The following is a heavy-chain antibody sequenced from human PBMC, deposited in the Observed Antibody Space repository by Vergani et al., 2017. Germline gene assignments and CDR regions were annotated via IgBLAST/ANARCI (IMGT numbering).Heavy chain of an antibody. Sequence: EVQLVESGGGLVKPGGSLRLSCAASGFTFSSYSMSWFRQAPGKGLEWVGFIRSKAYGGTTEYAASVKGRFTISRDDSKSIAYLQMNSLKTEDTAVYYCTRGAGAVEVYYYYGMDVWGQGTTVTVSS. CDR3: TRGAGAVEVYYYYGMDV. D-gene: IGHD6-19*01. J-gene: IGHJ6*02. CDR1: GFTFSSYS. CDR2: IRSKAYGGTT. V-gene: IGHV3-49*05.